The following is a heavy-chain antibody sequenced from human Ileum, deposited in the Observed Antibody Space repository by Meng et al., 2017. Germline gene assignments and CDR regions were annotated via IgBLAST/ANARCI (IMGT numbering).Heavy chain of an antibody. V-gene: IGHV3-48*03. CDR2: ISNGGGRTI. Sequence: GESLKISCEVSGFIFSSFEMNWVRQAPGKGLEWVSYISNGGGRTIYYADSVKGRFTISRDNAKNSLYLQKSSLRAEDTAIYYCAREAGNLRAFDIWGQGTMVTVSS. CDR1: GFIFSSFE. D-gene: IGHD6-13*01. J-gene: IGHJ3*02. CDR3: AREAGNLRAFDI.